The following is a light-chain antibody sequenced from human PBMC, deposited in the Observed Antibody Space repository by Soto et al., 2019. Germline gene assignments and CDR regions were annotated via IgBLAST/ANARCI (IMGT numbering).Light chain of an antibody. V-gene: IGKV3-20*01. J-gene: IGKJ1*01. CDR3: QQYGSSPRT. CDR2: GSS. Sequence: EIVMTQSPATLSVSPGERATLSCRASQSVRSNLAWYQKKPGQAPRLVIHGSSTRATGISDRFTGSGSGTDFTLTITTLEPEDFAVYYCQQYGSSPRTFGLGTKVDIK. CDR1: QSVRSN.